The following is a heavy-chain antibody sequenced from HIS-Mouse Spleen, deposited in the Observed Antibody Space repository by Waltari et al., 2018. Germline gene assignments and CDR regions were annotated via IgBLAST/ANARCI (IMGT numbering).Heavy chain of an antibody. Sequence: QVQLVQSGAEVKKPGASVKVSCKASGYTFTSYDINWVRQATGQGLEWMGWMNPNRGNTGYGQKFQGRVTMTRNTSRSTAYMELSSLRSEDTAVYYCARGHDYSNYFDYWGQGTLVTVSS. CDR2: MNPNRGNT. CDR3: ARGHDYSNYFDY. V-gene: IGHV1-8*01. CDR1: GYTFTSYD. J-gene: IGHJ4*02. D-gene: IGHD4-4*01.